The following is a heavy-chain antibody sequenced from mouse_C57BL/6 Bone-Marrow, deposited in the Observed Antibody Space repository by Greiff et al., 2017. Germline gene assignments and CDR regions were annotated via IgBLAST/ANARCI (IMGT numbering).Heavy chain of an antibody. Sequence: VQLQQPGTELVKPGASVKLSCKASGYTFTSYWMHWVKQRPGQCLEWIGNINPSNGGTNYNEKFKSKATLTVDKSSSTAYMQLSSLTSEDSAVYYCARYSNYVDYAMDYWGQGTSVTVSS. V-gene: IGHV1-53*01. CDR2: INPSNGGT. D-gene: IGHD2-5*01. CDR3: ARYSNYVDYAMDY. CDR1: GYTFTSYW. J-gene: IGHJ4*01.